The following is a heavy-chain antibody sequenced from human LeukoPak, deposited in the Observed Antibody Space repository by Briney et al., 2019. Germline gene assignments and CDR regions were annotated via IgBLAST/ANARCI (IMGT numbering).Heavy chain of an antibody. V-gene: IGHV1-18*01. Sequence: ASVKVSCKASGYTFTSYGISWVRQAPGQGLEWMGWISAYNGNTNYAQKLQGRVTMTTDTSTSTAYMELRNLRSDDTAVYYCARAPPCSSTSCYYYGMDVWGQGTTVTVSS. CDR2: ISAYNGNT. CDR1: GYTFTSYG. D-gene: IGHD2-2*01. CDR3: ARAPPCSSTSCYYYGMDV. J-gene: IGHJ6*02.